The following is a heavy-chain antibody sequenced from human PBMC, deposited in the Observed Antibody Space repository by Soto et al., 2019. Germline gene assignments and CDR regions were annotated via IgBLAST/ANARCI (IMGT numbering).Heavy chain of an antibody. CDR2: INYSGRT. J-gene: IGHJ4*02. CDR3: ARTGHLFDY. Sequence: SETLSLTCAVHGWSFSDSYWRWIRQPPGKGLEWIGEINYSGRTNYNPSLKSRVTISVDTSKNQFPLTLSSMTAADTAVYYCARTGHLFDYWGQGISVT. V-gene: IGHV4-34*01. CDR1: GWSFSDSY.